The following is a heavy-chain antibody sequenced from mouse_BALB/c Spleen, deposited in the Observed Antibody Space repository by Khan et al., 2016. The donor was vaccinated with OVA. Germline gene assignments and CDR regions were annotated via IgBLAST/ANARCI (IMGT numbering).Heavy chain of an antibody. D-gene: IGHD1-1*02. Sequence: QLEESGPGLVKPSQSLSLTCTVTGYSITSDYAWNWIRQFPGNKLEWMGYISYSGSTYYNPSLKSRISITRDTSKNQFFLLLNSVTNEDTATYYCARDGARYNYAMDYWGQGTSVTVSS. CDR1: GYSITSDYA. CDR2: ISYSGST. V-gene: IGHV3-2*02. CDR3: ARDGARYNYAMDY. J-gene: IGHJ4*01.